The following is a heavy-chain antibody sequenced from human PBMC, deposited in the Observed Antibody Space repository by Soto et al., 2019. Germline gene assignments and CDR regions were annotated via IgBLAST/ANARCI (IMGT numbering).Heavy chain of an antibody. Sequence: GESLKISCKGSGYSFTNYWIGWVRQMPGKGLEWMGIIYAGESHAIYSPSFQGQVTMSADKSISTAYLQWSSLKASDTAMYYCARPYSGGPNDPFDVWGQGTMVTVSS. J-gene: IGHJ3*01. CDR1: GYSFTNYW. V-gene: IGHV5-51*01. D-gene: IGHD1-26*01. CDR3: ARPYSGGPNDPFDV. CDR2: IYAGESHA.